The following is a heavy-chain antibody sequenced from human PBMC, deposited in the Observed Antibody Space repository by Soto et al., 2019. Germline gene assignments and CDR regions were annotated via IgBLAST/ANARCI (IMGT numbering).Heavy chain of an antibody. CDR3: ARGVENGYSSGWYWFDP. Sequence: EASVKVSCKASGYTFTSYYMHWVRQAPGQGLEWMGIINPSGGSTSYAQKFQGRVTMTRDTSTSTVYMELSSLRSEDTAVYYCARGVENGYSSGWYWFDPWGQGTLVTVSS. V-gene: IGHV1-46*01. J-gene: IGHJ5*02. D-gene: IGHD6-19*01. CDR2: INPSGGST. CDR1: GYTFTSYY.